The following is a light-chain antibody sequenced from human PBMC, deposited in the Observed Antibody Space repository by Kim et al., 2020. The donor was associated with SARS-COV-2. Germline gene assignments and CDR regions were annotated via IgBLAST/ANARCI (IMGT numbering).Light chain of an antibody. CDR3: LLYHELTWI. CDR2: STT. Sequence: QAVVTQEPSLTVSPGGTVTVTWAVNTGAVTSGFYPNWFQQKAGQAPRALIYSTTNRHAWTPARFSGSIRGGKATLTLSDVEPGDEADYYSLLYHELTWIFGGGTQLTVL. CDR1: TGAVTSGFY. J-gene: IGLJ3*02. V-gene: IGLV7-43*01.